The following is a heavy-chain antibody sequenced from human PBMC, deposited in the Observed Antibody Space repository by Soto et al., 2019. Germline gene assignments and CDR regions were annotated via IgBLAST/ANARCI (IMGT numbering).Heavy chain of an antibody. J-gene: IGHJ5*02. CDR3: ARERPPPSSTYSPDT. CDR1: GFTFSSYS. Sequence: PGGSLRLSCAASGFTFSSYSMNWVRQAPGKGLEWASYISSSSSTIYYADSVKGRFTISRDNAKNSLYLQMNSLRAEDTAVYFCARERPPPSSTYSPDTWGQGNLVTVSS. CDR2: ISSSSSTI. V-gene: IGHV3-48*01. D-gene: IGHD2-2*01.